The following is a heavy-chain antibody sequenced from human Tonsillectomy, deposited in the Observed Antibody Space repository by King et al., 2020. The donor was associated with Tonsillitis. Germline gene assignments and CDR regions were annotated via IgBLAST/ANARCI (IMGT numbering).Heavy chain of an antibody. D-gene: IGHD2-15*01. CDR1: GFTFSSYG. V-gene: IGHV3-30*18. Sequence: QVQLVESGGGVVQPGRSLRLSCAASGFTFSSYGMHWVRQAPGKGLEWVAVISYDGSNKYYADSVKGRFTISRDNSKNTLYLQMNSLRAEDTAVYYCAKDLSGLLLTDFGAFDYWGQGTLVTVSS. CDR3: AKDLSGLLLTDFGAFDY. J-gene: IGHJ4*02. CDR2: ISYDGSNK.